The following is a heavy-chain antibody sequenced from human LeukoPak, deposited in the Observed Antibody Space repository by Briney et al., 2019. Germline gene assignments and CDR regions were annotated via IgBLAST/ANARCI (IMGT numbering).Heavy chain of an antibody. J-gene: IGHJ4*02. CDR2: ISSNGGST. CDR1: GFTFSSYA. D-gene: IGHD3-10*01. Sequence: PGGSLRLSCSASGFTFSSYAMHWVRPAPGKGLEYVSAISSNGGSTYYADSVKGRFTISRDNSKNTLYLQMSSLRAEDTAVYYCVKSLWFGEFPLDYWGQGTLVTVSS. V-gene: IGHV3-64D*06. CDR3: VKSLWFGEFPLDY.